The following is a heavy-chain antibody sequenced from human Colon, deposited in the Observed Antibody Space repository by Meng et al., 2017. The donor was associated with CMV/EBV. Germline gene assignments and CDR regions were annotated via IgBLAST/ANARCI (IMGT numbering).Heavy chain of an antibody. CDR3: VTQTGLGNDAYDI. Sequence: GGSLRLSCQGPGYNFATCWIGWVRQMPGPGLEWMGLFYPGDSESRYSPSFHGQVTMSADKSTNTAYLQLHSLKASDTATYYCVTQTGLGNDAYDIWGQGTMVTVSS. CDR1: GYNFATCW. J-gene: IGHJ3*02. CDR2: FYPGDSES. V-gene: IGHV5-51*01. D-gene: IGHD3/OR15-3a*01.